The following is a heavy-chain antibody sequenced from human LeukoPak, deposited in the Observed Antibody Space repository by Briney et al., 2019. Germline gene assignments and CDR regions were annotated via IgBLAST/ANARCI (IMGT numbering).Heavy chain of an antibody. CDR3: ARGRSNYYGMDV. Sequence: SETLSLTCAVYGGSFGGYYWSWIRQPPGKGLQWIGEINHSGSTNYNPSLKSRVTISVDTSKNLFSLKVSSVTAADTAVYYCARGRSNYYGMDVWGQGTTVTVSS. V-gene: IGHV4-34*01. J-gene: IGHJ6*02. CDR2: INHSGST. D-gene: IGHD1-26*01. CDR1: GGSFGGYY.